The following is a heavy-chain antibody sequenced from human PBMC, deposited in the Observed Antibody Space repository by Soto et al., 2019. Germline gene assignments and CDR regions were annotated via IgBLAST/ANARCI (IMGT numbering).Heavy chain of an antibody. Sequence: QVQLVQSGAEVKKPGSSVKVSCKASGGTFSSYAISWVRQAPGQGLEWMGGIIPIFGTANYAQKFQGRVTITADKSTSTAYLELSSLRSEDTDVYYCARATMPPGGVDWFDPWGEGSLVTVSS. V-gene: IGHV1-69*06. CDR1: GGTFSSYA. D-gene: IGHD3-10*01. CDR3: ARATMPPGGVDWFDP. CDR2: IIPIFGTA. J-gene: IGHJ5*02.